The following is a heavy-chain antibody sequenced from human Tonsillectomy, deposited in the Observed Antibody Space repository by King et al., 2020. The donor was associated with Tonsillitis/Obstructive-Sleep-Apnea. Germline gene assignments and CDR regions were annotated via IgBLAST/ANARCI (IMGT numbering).Heavy chain of an antibody. CDR2: FYHSGST. CDR3: ARGGEYPGYYYYMDV. D-gene: IGHD2/OR15-2a*01. Sequence: VQLQESGPGLVKPSGTLSLTCAVSGCSISSINWWSLVRRPPGTGREWIGAFYHSGSTNYNPSLKSRVTISEDKPKNQFSLKLSSVTAADTAVYYCARGGEYPGYYYYMDVWGKGTTVTVSS. J-gene: IGHJ6*03. V-gene: IGHV4-4*02. CDR1: GCSISSINW.